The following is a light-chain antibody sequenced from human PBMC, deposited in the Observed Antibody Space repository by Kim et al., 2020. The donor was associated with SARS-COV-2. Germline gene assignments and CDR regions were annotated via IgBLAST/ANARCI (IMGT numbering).Light chain of an antibody. Sequence: QSALTQPASVSGSPGQSITISCTGTSSDVGGYDYVSWYQQPPGKPPKLVIYDVTKRPSGVSSRFSGSKSGNTASLTISGLQAEDEADYYCSSFSSGTISYVFGTGTKVTVL. J-gene: IGLJ1*01. CDR3: SSFSSGTISYV. V-gene: IGLV2-14*01. CDR2: DVT. CDR1: SSDVGGYDY.